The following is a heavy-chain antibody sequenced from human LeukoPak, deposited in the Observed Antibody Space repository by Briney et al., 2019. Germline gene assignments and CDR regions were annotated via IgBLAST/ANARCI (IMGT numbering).Heavy chain of an antibody. Sequence: PGGSLRLSCAASGFTFSSYAMSWVRQAPGKGLEWVSAISGSGGSTYYADSVKGRFTISRDNSKTTLYLQMNSLRAEDTAVYYCAKGPRYCSGGSCYLFDYWGQGTLVTVSS. CDR2: ISGSGGST. D-gene: IGHD2-15*01. CDR1: GFTFSSYA. V-gene: IGHV3-23*01. J-gene: IGHJ4*02. CDR3: AKGPRYCSGGSCYLFDY.